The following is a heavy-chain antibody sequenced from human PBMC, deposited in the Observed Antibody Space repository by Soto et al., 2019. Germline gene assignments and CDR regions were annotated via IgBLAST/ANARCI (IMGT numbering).Heavy chain of an antibody. J-gene: IGHJ3*02. CDR3: ARHGITGSYYDAFDI. Sequence: XXTLSLPFTVSGGSISSSRCHWGSIRQPPGKGLEGIASIKYSGPTFYNPSLKSRVTLSVDTSKNQFALKLSSVTAAETSVYYCARHGITGSYYDAFDIWGQGKMVTVSS. D-gene: IGHD1-26*01. CDR1: GGSISSSRCH. CDR2: IKYSGPT. V-gene: IGHV4-39*01.